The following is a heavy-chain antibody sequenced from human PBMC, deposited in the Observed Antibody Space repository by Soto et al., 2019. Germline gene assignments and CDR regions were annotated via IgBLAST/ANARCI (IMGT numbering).Heavy chain of an antibody. CDR1: GFIFSNYG. J-gene: IGHJ6*02. D-gene: IGHD5-18*01. V-gene: IGHV3-30*18. CDR2: ISYDESNK. Sequence: GGSLRLSCAASGFIFSNYGMHWFRQAPGKGLEWVALISYDESNKYYADSVKGRFIISRDNSKNTLYLQMNSLRGEDTAVYYCAKDRIQLWLPLYLHYYGMDVWGQGTTVTVSS. CDR3: AKDRIQLWLPLYLHYYGMDV.